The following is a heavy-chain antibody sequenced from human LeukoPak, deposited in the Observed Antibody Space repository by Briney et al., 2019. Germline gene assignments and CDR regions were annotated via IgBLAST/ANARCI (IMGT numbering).Heavy chain of an antibody. CDR2: IIPNFGTA. CDR1: GGTFSSYA. CDR3: ARDLWYYYGSGSYYIPSNMDV. D-gene: IGHD3-10*01. V-gene: IGHV1-69*05. Sequence: SVKVSCKASGGTFSSYAISWVRQAPGQGLEWMGRIIPNFGTANYAQKFQGRVTITTDESTSTAYMELSSLRSEDTAVYYCARDLWYYYGSGSYYIPSNMDVWGKGTTVTVSS. J-gene: IGHJ6*03.